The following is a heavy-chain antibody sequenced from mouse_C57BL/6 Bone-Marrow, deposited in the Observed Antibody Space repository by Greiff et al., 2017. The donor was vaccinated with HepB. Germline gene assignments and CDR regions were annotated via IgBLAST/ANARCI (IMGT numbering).Heavy chain of an antibody. D-gene: IGHD2-4*01. Sequence: QVHVKQPGAELVKPGASVKLSCKASGYTFTSYWMHWVKQRPGQGLEWIGMIHPNSGSTNYNEKFKSKATLTVDKSSSTAYMQLSSLTSEDSAVYYCARSDDYDEENWGQGTSVTVSS. V-gene: IGHV1-64*01. CDR3: ARSDDYDEEN. J-gene: IGHJ4*01. CDR1: GYTFTSYW. CDR2: IHPNSGST.